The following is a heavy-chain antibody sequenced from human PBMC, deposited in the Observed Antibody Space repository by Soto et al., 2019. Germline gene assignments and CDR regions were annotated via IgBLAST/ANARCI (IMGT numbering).Heavy chain of an antibody. D-gene: IGHD3-3*01. J-gene: IGHJ6*02. CDR2: INHSGST. Sequence: PSETLSLTCAVYGGSFSGYYWSWIRQPPGKGLEWIGEINHSGSTNYNPSLKSRVTISVDTSKNQFSLKLSSVTAADTAVYYCARGFTTIFGPYYYYYGMDVWGQGTTVTVSS. CDR3: ARGFTTIFGPYYYYYGMDV. CDR1: GGSFSGYY. V-gene: IGHV4-34*01.